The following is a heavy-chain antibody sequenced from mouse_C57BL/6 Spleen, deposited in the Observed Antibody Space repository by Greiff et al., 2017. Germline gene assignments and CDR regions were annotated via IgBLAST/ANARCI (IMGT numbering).Heavy chain of an antibody. CDR3: ARPRDDGYYEWFAY. J-gene: IGHJ3*01. Sequence: QVQLQQPGAELVKPGASVQLSCKASGYTFTSYWMHWVKQRPGQGLEWIGMIHPNSGSTNYNEKFKSKATLTVDKSSSTAYMQLSSLTSEDSAVYYCARPRDDGYYEWFAYWGQGTLVTVSA. CDR2: IHPNSGST. V-gene: IGHV1-64*01. CDR1: GYTFTSYW. D-gene: IGHD2-3*01.